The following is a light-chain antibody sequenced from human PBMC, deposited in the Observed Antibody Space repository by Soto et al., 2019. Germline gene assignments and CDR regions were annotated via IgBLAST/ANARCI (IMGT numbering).Light chain of an antibody. CDR1: SSDVGGYNY. CDR3: YSYTRSGTVL. V-gene: IGLV2-14*01. Sequence: QSALTQPASVSGSPGQSITISCTGISSDVGGYNYVSWYQQYPDKAPELMIYDGSQRRSGVSNRFSGSKSGNTASLTISGVQAEDEADYCCYSYTRSGTVLFGRGTKLTVL. J-gene: IGLJ2*01. CDR2: DGS.